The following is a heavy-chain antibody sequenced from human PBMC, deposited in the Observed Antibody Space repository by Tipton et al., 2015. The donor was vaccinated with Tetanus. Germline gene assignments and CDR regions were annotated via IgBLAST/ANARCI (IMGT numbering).Heavy chain of an antibody. Sequence: PGLVKPSQTLSLTCAISGDSVSSISAAWNWIRQSPSRCLEWLGRTYYRSQWYNDYAVSVKSRITINPDTSKNQFSMQLNSVTPEDTAVYFCVRGGRTADIIRLYFVSWGQESLVTVSS. CDR3: VRGGRTADIIRLYFVS. J-gene: IGHJ4*02. V-gene: IGHV6-1*01. D-gene: IGHD2-15*01. CDR2: TYYRSQWYN. CDR1: GDSVSSISAA.